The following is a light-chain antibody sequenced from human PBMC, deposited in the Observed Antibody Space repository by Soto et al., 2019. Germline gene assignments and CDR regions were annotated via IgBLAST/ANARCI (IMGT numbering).Light chain of an antibody. V-gene: IGKV3-20*01. J-gene: IGKJ4*01. CDR1: QSVSSSY. CDR2: GAS. Sequence: EIVLTQSPGTLSLSPGERATLSCRASQSVSSSYLAWYQQKPGQAPRLLIYGASSRATGIPDRFTGSGSGRDWTLTFRRVAPEAFAVYYCQQYGSAPSSLGAGTK. CDR3: QQYGSAPSS.